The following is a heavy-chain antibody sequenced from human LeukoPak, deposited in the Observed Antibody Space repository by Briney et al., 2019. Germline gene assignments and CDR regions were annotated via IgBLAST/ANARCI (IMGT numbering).Heavy chain of an antibody. CDR1: GGSISSYY. V-gene: IGHV4-59*05. J-gene: IGHJ4*02. Sequence: SETLSLTCTVSGGSISSYYWSWIRQPPGKGLEWIGSIYYSGSTYYNPSLKSRVTISVDTSKNQFSLKLSSVTAADTAVYYCARHRGRVFDYWGQGTLVTVSS. CDR2: IYYSGST. CDR3: ARHRGRVFDY.